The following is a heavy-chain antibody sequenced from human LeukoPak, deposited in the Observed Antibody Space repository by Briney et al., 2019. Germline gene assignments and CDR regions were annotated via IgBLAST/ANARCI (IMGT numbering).Heavy chain of an antibody. CDR2: ISSSSNYK. D-gene: IGHD3-10*01. J-gene: IGHJ4*02. CDR1: GFTFSSYA. Sequence: GGSLRLSCAASGFTFSSYAMTWVPQAPGRGLEWVSSISSSSNYKYYADSLKGRFTISRDNAKSSLYLQMNSLTAEDTAVYYCARDGDPGENHFFDYWGQGTLVTVSS. CDR3: ARDGDPGENHFFDY. V-gene: IGHV3-21*01.